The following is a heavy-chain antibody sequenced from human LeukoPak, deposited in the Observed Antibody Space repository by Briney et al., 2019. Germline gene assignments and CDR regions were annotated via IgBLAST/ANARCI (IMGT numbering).Heavy chain of an antibody. CDR3: ARVEAAVVRYFDL. CDR2: IYYSGST. J-gene: IGHJ2*01. D-gene: IGHD6-13*01. V-gene: IGHV4-59*01. Sequence: SETLSLTCTVSGGSISSYYWSWIRQPPGKGLEWIGYIYYSGSTNYNPSLKSRVTISVDTSKNQFSLKLSSVTAADTAVYYCARVEAAVVRYFDLWGRGTLVTVSS. CDR1: GGSISSYY.